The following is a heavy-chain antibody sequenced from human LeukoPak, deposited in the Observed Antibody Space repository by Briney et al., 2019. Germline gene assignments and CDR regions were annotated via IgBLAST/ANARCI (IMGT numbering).Heavy chain of an antibody. CDR1: GGSIGSYY. Sequence: SETLSLTCTVSGGSIGSYYWSRIRQPPGKGLEWIGYIYYSGSTNYNPSLKSRVTISVDTSKNQFSVKLSSVTAADTAVYYCASLGYSYGYHYFDYWGQGTLVTVSS. V-gene: IGHV4-59*01. D-gene: IGHD5-18*01. CDR3: ASLGYSYGYHYFDY. J-gene: IGHJ4*02. CDR2: IYYSGST.